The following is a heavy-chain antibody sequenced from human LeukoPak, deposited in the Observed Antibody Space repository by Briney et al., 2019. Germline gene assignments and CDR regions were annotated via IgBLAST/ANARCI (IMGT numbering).Heavy chain of an antibody. V-gene: IGHV1-2*02. D-gene: IGHD3-22*01. Sequence: ASVKVSCKASGYTFTGYYVHWVRQAPGQGLGWRGWMNPKSGGTNYAQKFEARVTMNRDTSISTAYMELSRLRFDDTAVYYCARGSPYYYDSSGYEDANWGQGTLVTVSS. CDR1: GYTFTGYY. CDR2: MNPKSGGT. CDR3: ARGSPYYYDSSGYEDAN. J-gene: IGHJ4*02.